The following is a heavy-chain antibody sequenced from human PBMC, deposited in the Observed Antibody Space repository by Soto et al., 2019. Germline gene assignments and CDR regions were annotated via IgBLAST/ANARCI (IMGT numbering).Heavy chain of an antibody. J-gene: IGHJ4*02. Sequence: EVQLVESGGGLVQPGGSLRLSCAASGFTFSSYSMNWVHQAPGKGLEWVSYISSSSSTIYYADSVKGRFTISRDNAKNSLYLQMHSLRAEDTAVYYCAKQSSGSFHWGQGTLVTVSS. CDR1: GFTFSSYS. V-gene: IGHV3-48*01. CDR2: ISSSSSTI. CDR3: AKQSSGSFH. D-gene: IGHD6-19*01.